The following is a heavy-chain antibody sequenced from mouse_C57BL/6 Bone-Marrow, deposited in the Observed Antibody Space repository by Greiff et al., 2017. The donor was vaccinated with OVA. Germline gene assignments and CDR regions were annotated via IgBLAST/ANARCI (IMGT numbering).Heavy chain of an antibody. J-gene: IGHJ3*01. V-gene: IGHV3-6*01. Sequence: VQLKESGPGLVKPSQSLSLTCSVTGYSITSGYYWNWIRQFPGNKLEWMGYISYDGSNNYNPSLKNRISITRDTSKNQFFLKLNSLTTEDTATYYCASIYDDYERVPYWGQGTLVTVSA. CDR3: ASIYDDYERVPY. CDR2: ISYDGSN. D-gene: IGHD2-4*01. CDR1: GYSITSGYY.